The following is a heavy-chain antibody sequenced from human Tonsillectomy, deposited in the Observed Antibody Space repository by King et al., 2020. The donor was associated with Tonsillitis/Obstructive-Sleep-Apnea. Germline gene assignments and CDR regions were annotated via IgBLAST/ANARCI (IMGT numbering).Heavy chain of an antibody. J-gene: IGHJ3*02. Sequence: EVQLVESGGGLVQPGGSLRLSCAASGFTFSSYWMSWVRQAPGKGLEWVANIKEDGSEKYYVDSVKGRFTISRDNAKISLYLQMNSLRAEDTAVYYFARVLDYFYSSGYLSFDIWGQGTMVTVSS. CDR3: ARVLDYFYSSGYLSFDI. V-gene: IGHV3-7*03. CDR2: IKEDGSEK. D-gene: IGHD3-22*01. CDR1: GFTFSSYW.